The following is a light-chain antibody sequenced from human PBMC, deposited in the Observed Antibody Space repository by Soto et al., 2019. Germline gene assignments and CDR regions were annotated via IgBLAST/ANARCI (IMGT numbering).Light chain of an antibody. J-gene: IGKJ1*01. CDR2: DAS. V-gene: IGKV3-11*01. CDR1: QSISNY. Sequence: EILLTQSPATLSLSPGDRATLSCRASQSISNYLAWYQHKPGQAPRLLIFDASNRATGIPDRFSSSASGTTFTLTISSLEPEDFAIYYCQQRGDWPAFGQGTKVDIK. CDR3: QQRGDWPA.